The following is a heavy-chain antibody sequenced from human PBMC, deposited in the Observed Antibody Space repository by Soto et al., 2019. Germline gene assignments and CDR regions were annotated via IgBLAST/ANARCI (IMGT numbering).Heavy chain of an antibody. J-gene: IGHJ6*03. V-gene: IGHV4-39*01. CDR2: IYYSGST. Sequence: SETLSLTCTVSGGSISSSSYYWGWIRQPPGKGLEWIGSIYYSGSTYYNPSLKSRVTISVDTSKNQFSLKLSSVTAADTAVYYCARRSMLYPLHYYYYMDVWGKGTTVTVSS. CDR1: GGSISSSSYY. D-gene: IGHD2-8*01. CDR3: ARRSMLYPLHYYYYMDV.